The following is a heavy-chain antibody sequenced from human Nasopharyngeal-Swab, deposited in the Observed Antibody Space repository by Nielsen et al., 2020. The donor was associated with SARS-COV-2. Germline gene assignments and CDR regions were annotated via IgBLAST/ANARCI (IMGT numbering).Heavy chain of an antibody. J-gene: IGHJ6*02. CDR2: IIPMLGIV. V-gene: IGHV1-69*04. CDR3: ARDVRDRGMPYRNSKNGMDV. CDR1: GGTFSSHG. Sequence: SVKVSCKASGGTFSSHGISWVRQAPGQGLEWLGRIIPMLGIVTYAQKFQARATITADKSTSTAYLDLSGLRFEDTAVYYCARDVRDRGMPYRNSKNGMDVWGQGTPVT. D-gene: IGHD3-10*01.